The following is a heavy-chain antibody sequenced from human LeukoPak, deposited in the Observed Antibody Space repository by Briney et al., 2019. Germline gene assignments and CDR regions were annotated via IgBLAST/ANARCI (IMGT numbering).Heavy chain of an antibody. CDR2: FSYSGGT. J-gene: IGHJ4*02. Sequence: SETLSLTCTVSGGSINNLFWTWIRQPPGKGLEWIGYFSYSGGTTYNPSLKSRVTISIDTSKNQFSLNLNSVTVADTAVYYCAREGPLGKYYDYWGPGTLVTVSS. V-gene: IGHV4-59*01. D-gene: IGHD3-16*01. CDR3: AREGPLGKYYDY. CDR1: GGSINNLF.